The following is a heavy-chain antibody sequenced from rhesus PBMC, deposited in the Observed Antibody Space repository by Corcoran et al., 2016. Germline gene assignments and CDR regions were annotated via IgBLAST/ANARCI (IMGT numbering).Heavy chain of an antibody. V-gene: IGHV2-95*01. J-gene: IGHJ4*01. Sequence: QVTLKESGPALVTPTQTLTLSRTFSGFSISPTGTGSGWIRQPTGKALELLASIYWKYSKYYSTSLKSMLTISKDTSKNQVVLTMTNMNPVDTATYYCARIRGGSSSYFPWGQGVLVTVSS. D-gene: IGHD6-43*01. CDR1: GFSISPTGTG. CDR2: IYWKYSK. CDR3: ARIRGGSSSYFP.